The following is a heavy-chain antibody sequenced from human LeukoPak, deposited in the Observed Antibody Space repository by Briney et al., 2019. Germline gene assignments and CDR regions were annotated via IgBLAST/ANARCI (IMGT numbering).Heavy chain of an antibody. D-gene: IGHD2-15*01. V-gene: IGHV4-39*07. CDR1: GGSISSSSYY. J-gene: IGHJ6*03. CDR3: ARGYCSGGSCYSYYYYNYMDV. CDR2: IHYSGST. Sequence: PSETLSLTCTVSGGSISSSSYYWGWIRQPPGKGLEWIGSIHYSGSTNYNPSLKSRVTISVNTSKNQFSLKLSSVTAADTAVYYCARGYCSGGSCYSYYYYNYMDVWGKGTTVTVSS.